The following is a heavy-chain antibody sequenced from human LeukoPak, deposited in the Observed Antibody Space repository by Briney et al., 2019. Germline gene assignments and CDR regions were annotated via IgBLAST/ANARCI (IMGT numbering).Heavy chain of an antibody. D-gene: IGHD6-13*01. CDR2: IYYSGST. Sequence: SETLSLTCTVSGGSISSSSYYWGWIRQPPGKGLEWIGSIYYSGSTYYNPSLKSRVTISVDTSKYQFSLKLSSVTAADTAVYYCARHFMEQQLVNWFDPWGRGTLVTVSS. J-gene: IGHJ5*02. V-gene: IGHV4-39*01. CDR1: GGSISSSSYY. CDR3: ARHFMEQQLVNWFDP.